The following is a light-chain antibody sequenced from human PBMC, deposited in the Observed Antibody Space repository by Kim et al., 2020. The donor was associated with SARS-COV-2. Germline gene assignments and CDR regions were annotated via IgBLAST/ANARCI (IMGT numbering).Light chain of an antibody. CDR2: KVS. CDR3: MQYLPPST. CDR1: QSLVHTDGNTY. Sequence: DLVLTQSPLSLPVTLGQPASISCRSSQSLVHTDGNTYLYWFHQRPGQSPRRLIYKVSIRDSGVPDRFSGSGSGTDFTLTISRVEADDVGVYYCMQYLPPSTFGQGTKLEI. J-gene: IGKJ2*01. V-gene: IGKV2-30*02.